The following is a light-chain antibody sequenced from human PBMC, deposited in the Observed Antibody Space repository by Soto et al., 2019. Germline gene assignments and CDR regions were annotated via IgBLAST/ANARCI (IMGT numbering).Light chain of an antibody. J-gene: IGKJ1*01. Sequence: EIVLTQSPATLSLSPGERATLSCRASQSVSSYLAWYQQKPGQVPRLVIYDASNRATGIPGRFSGSGSGTDFTLTISSLEPEDFGVYYCHQRSSWPRTFGQGTKVEIK. CDR2: DAS. V-gene: IGKV3-11*01. CDR3: HQRSSWPRT. CDR1: QSVSSY.